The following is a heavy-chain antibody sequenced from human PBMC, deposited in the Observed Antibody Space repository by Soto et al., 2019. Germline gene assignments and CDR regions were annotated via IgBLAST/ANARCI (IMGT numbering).Heavy chain of an antibody. CDR1: GFRFSDHY. D-gene: IGHD3-10*01. V-gene: IGHV3-11*01. CDR2: ISGGGTTI. CDR3: AGDPYYYGSAF. J-gene: IGHJ4*02. Sequence: GGSLRLSCAASGFRFSDHYMTWIRQAPGKGLEWVSKISGGGTTIYYADSVKGRFTVSRDNAKNSLYLQMNSLRAEDTAVYYCAGDPYYYGSAFWGQGTLVTVSS.